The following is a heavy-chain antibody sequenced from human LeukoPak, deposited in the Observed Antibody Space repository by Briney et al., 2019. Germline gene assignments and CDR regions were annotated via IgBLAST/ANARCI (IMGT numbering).Heavy chain of an antibody. CDR2: INRSGST. J-gene: IGHJ6*02. D-gene: IGHD3-3*01. V-gene: IGHV4-34*01. CDR3: ARGNTIFGVVTPYYYYGMDV. Sequence: SETLSLTCAVYGGSFSGYYWSWIRQLPGKGLEWIGEINRSGSTNYNPSLKSRVTISVDTSKNQFSLKLSSVTAADTAVYYCARGNTIFGVVTPYYYYGMDVWGQGTTVTVSS. CDR1: GGSFSGYY.